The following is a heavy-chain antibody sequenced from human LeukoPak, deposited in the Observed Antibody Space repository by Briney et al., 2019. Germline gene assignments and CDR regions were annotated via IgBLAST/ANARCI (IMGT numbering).Heavy chain of an antibody. J-gene: IGHJ4*02. CDR2: INPSGGST. CDR3: ARDPGYDFWSGYLGYFDY. D-gene: IGHD3-3*01. CDR1: GYTFTSYY. Sequence: GASVKVSCKASGYTFTSYYIHWVRQAPGQGLEWMGIINPSGGSTSYAQKFQGRVTMTRDTSTSTVYMELSSLRSEDTAVYYCARDPGYDFWSGYLGYFDYWGQGTLVTVSS. V-gene: IGHV1-46*01.